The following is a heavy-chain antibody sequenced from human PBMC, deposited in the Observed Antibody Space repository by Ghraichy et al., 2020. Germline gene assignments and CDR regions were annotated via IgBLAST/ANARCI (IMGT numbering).Heavy chain of an antibody. J-gene: IGHJ4*02. D-gene: IGHD5-24*01. CDR2: IYGAGTT. CDR3: AGGRWRPFDD. V-gene: IGHV3-66*02. Sequence: GGSLRLSCAASGFSVSDYFMTWVRQAPGKGLEWVSVIYGAGTTNYIYSVKGRFTISRDNAKNTLYLQMDNLRSEDTAVYYCAGGRWRPFDDWGQGTLVTVSS. CDR1: GFSVSDYF.